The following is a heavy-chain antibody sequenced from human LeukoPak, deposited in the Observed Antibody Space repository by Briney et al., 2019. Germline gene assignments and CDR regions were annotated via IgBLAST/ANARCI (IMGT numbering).Heavy chain of an antibody. D-gene: IGHD4-17*01. CDR1: GFTFSNAW. V-gene: IGHV3-15*01. J-gene: IGHJ4*02. Sequence: PGGSLRLSCAASGFTFSNAWMSWVRQAPGKGLEWVGRIKSKTDGGTTDYAALVKGRFTISRDDSKNTLYLQMNSLKTEDTAVYYCTTDRRGYGDLPNYWGQGTLITVSS. CDR3: TTDRRGYGDLPNY. CDR2: IKSKTDGGTT.